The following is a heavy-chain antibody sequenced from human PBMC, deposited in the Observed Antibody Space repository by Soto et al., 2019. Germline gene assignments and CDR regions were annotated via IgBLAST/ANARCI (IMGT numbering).Heavy chain of an antibody. Sequence: SETLSLTCTVSGGSISSYYWSWIRQPPGKGLEWIGYIYYSGSTNYNPSLKSRVTISVDTSKNQFSLKLSSVTAADTAVYYCARDPTGSNYSIYFDYWGQGTLVTVSS. D-gene: IGHD4-4*01. CDR3: ARDPTGSNYSIYFDY. CDR2: IYYSGST. CDR1: GGSISSYY. V-gene: IGHV4-59*01. J-gene: IGHJ4*02.